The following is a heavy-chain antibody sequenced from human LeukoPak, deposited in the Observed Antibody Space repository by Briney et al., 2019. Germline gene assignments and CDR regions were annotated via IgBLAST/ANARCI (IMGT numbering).Heavy chain of an antibody. CDR1: GFTVSNNY. V-gene: IGHV3-53*01. Sequence: GGSLRLSCAASGFTVSNNYMTWVRQAPGKGLEWVSLISTGGSPYYTDSVKGRFTISKDNSKNTLFLQMNSLRAEDTAVYYCVRGFRGYSFDYWGQGTLVTVSS. CDR2: ISTGGSP. CDR3: VRGFRGYSFDY. J-gene: IGHJ4*02.